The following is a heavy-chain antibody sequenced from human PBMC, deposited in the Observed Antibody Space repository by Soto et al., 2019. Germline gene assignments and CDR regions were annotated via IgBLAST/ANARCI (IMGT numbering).Heavy chain of an antibody. CDR2: IKQDGSEK. Sequence: EVQLVESGGGLVQPGGSLRLSCAASGFTFSSYWMSWVRQAPGKGLEWVANIKQDGSEKYYVDSVKGRFTISRDNAKNSLYLQMNSLRAEDTAVYYCGRDERNYYYYGMDVWGQGTTVTFSS. J-gene: IGHJ6*02. CDR1: GFTFSSYW. V-gene: IGHV3-7*01. CDR3: GRDERNYYYYGMDV.